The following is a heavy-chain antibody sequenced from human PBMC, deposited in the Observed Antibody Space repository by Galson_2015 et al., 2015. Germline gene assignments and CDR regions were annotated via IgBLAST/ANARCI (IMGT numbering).Heavy chain of an antibody. Sequence: QSGAEVKKPGESLKISCTGSGYSFPSYWIGWVRQMPGKGLEWMGIIYPGDSDTRYSPSFQGQVTISADKSISTAYLQWSSLKASDTAMYYCARQPPEGGYGSQGDYWGQGTLVTVSS. D-gene: IGHD5-12*01. CDR1: GYSFPSYW. V-gene: IGHV5-51*01. J-gene: IGHJ4*02. CDR2: IYPGDSDT. CDR3: ARQPPEGGYGSQGDY.